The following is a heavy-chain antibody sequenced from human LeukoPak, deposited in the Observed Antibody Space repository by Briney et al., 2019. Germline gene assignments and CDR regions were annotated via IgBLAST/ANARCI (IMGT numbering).Heavy chain of an antibody. D-gene: IGHD6-13*01. J-gene: IGHJ3*02. CDR3: AVLTSRSSSWYDAFDI. CDR1: GFTFSSYA. Sequence: GGSLRLSCAASGFTFSSYAMHWVRQAPGKGLEWVAVISYDGSNKYYADSVKGRFTISRDNSKNTLYLQMNSLRAEDTAVYYCAVLTSRSSSWYDAFDIWGQGTMVTVSS. CDR2: ISYDGSNK. V-gene: IGHV3-30-3*01.